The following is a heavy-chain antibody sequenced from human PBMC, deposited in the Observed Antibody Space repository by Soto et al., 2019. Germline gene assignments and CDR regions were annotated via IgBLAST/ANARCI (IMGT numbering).Heavy chain of an antibody. Sequence: EVQLVQSGGGLVQWGGSLRLSCTASGFTFSGNWMNWVRQAPGEGLEWVANIKQDGSEKNYVDSVKGRFTISRDNAKNSLYLQMDSLRAEDTAVYYCARSNLGGFDYWGQGALVTVSS. CDR1: GFTFSGNW. CDR2: IKQDGSEK. CDR3: ARSNLGGFDY. J-gene: IGHJ4*02. V-gene: IGHV3-7*01. D-gene: IGHD3-16*01.